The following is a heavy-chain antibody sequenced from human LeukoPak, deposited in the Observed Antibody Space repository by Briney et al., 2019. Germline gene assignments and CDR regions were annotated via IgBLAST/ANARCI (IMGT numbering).Heavy chain of an antibody. Sequence: SETLSLTCTVSGGSISSGSYYWSWNRQPAGKGLEWIGRIYTSGSTNYNPSLKSRVTISVDTSKNQFSLKLSSVTAADTAVYYCARVGIVGASKWGQGTLVTASS. J-gene: IGHJ4*02. CDR2: IYTSGST. V-gene: IGHV4-61*02. CDR1: GGSISSGSYY. D-gene: IGHD1-26*01. CDR3: ARVGIVGASK.